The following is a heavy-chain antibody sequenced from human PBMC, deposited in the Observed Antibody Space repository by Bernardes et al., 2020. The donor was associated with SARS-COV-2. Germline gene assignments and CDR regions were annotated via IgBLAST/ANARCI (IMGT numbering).Heavy chain of an antibody. V-gene: IGHV3-48*03. Sequence: GGSLRLSCAASGFTFSSSVMNWVRQAPGKGLEWVSYISTGGSSKYYADSGKGRFTISRDNAQNSLYLQMNSLRAEDTAVYYFSREYNYGFDSWGQGHLVTGSP. CDR3: SREYNYGFDS. CDR2: ISTGGSSK. D-gene: IGHD5-18*01. J-gene: IGHJ4*02. CDR1: GFTFSSSV.